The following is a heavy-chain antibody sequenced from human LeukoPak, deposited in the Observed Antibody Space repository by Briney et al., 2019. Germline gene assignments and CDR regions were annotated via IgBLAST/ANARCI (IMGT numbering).Heavy chain of an antibody. Sequence: SETLSLTCAVYGGSFSGYYWSWIRQPPGKGLEWIGEINHSGSTNYNPSLKSRVTISVDTSKNQFSLKLSSVTAADTAVYYCARGFYDSSGYLVPPDAFDIWGQGTMVTVSS. V-gene: IGHV4-34*01. CDR2: INHSGST. J-gene: IGHJ3*02. CDR1: GGSFSGYY. CDR3: ARGFYDSSGYLVPPDAFDI. D-gene: IGHD3-22*01.